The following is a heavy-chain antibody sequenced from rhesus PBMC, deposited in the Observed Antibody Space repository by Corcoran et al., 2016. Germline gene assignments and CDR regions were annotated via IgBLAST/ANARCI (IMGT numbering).Heavy chain of an antibody. D-gene: IGHD5-12*01. V-gene: IGHV4-160*01. CDR3: ARGVDTATYRFRNSLDV. J-gene: IGHJ5-2*02. CDR1: GGSISSNY. Sequence: QVQLQESGPGLVKPSETLSLTCAVSGGSISSNYWSWIRQAPGKGLEWIGRIYGSGGSTDYNPSLKSRVTISTDTSKNQFSLKLSSVTAADTAVYYCARGVDTATYRFRNSLDVWGRGVLVTVSS. CDR2: IYGSGGST.